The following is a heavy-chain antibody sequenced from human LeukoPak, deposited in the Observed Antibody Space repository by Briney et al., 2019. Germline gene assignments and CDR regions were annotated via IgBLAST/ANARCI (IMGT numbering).Heavy chain of an antibody. CDR2: IYHSGST. CDR3: ARLRPRYYDFWSGYYPPDY. D-gene: IGHD3-3*01. CDR1: GGSISSSNW. Sequence: PSETLSLTCAVSGGSISSSNWWSWVRQPPGKGLEWIGEIYHSGSTNYNPSLKSRVTISVDKSKNQFSLKLSSVTAADTAVYYCARLRPRYYDFWSGYYPPDYWGQGTLVTVSS. J-gene: IGHJ4*02. V-gene: IGHV4-4*02.